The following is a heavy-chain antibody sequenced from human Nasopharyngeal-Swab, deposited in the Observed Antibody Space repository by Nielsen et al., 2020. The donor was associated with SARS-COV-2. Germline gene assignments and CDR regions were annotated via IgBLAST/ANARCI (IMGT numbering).Heavy chain of an antibody. CDR3: ARRGRYSGSSCDMDV. V-gene: IGHV1-46*02. CDR1: GYTFNNYY. Sequence: ASVKVSCKESGYTFNNYYIHWVRQAPGQGLEWMGMINPGSGGTTYAQKFQGRVTMTRYTSTSTVFMDLSILRSEDTAVYYCARRGRYSGSSCDMDVWGQGTTVTVSS. CDR2: INPGSGGT. D-gene: IGHD2-2*01. J-gene: IGHJ6*02.